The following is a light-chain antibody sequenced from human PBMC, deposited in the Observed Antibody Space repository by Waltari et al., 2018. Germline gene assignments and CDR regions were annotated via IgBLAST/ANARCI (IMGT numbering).Light chain of an antibody. CDR2: DVS. CDR3: GSYTTNSPFAVV. J-gene: IGLJ2*01. Sequence: ALTQPASVSGSPGQSITISCSGTSHDIGHYDYVAWYLQHPATAPKLLIFDVSKRPSGISDRLSASQSGSTASLTISGLQAEDEGEYFCGSYTTNSPFAVVFGGGTKLTVL. CDR1: SHDIGHYDY. V-gene: IGLV2-14*03.